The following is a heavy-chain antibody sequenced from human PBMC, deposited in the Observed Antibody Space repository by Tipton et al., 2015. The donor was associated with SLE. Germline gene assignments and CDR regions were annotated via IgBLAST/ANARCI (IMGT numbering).Heavy chain of an antibody. Sequence: LRLSCAVSGYSISSGYYWGWIRQPPGKGLEWIGSIYHSGSTYYNPSLKSRVTISVDTSKNQFSLKLSSVTAADTAVYYCARGVIAPYYFDYWGQGTLVTVSS. J-gene: IGHJ4*02. D-gene: IGHD2-15*01. V-gene: IGHV4-38-2*01. CDR2: IYHSGST. CDR3: ARGVIAPYYFDY. CDR1: GYSISSGYY.